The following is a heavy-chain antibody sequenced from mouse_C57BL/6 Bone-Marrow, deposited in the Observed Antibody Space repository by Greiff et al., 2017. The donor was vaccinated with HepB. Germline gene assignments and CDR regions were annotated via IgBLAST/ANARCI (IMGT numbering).Heavy chain of an antibody. D-gene: IGHD1-1*01. CDR3: ARTPVVARRDIEY. CDR2: IYPGDGDT. J-gene: IGHJ2*01. CDR1: GYAFSSSW. V-gene: IGHV1-82*01. Sequence: QVQLQQSGPELVKPGASVKISCKASGYAFSSSWINWVKQRPGKGLEWIGRIYPGDGDTNYNGKFKGKATLTADKSSSTAYMQLSSLTSEDTAVYFCARTPVVARRDIEYWGKGTTLT.